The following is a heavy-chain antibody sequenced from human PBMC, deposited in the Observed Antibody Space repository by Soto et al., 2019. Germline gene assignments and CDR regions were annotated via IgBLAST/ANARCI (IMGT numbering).Heavy chain of an antibody. CDR2: INSDGSST. V-gene: IGHV3-74*01. Sequence: GGSLRLSCAASGFSFSSYWMHWVRQAPGKGLVWVSRINSDGSSTDYADSVKGRFTISRDNAKNTLYLQMNSLRAEDTAVYYCASPFGSGWYGDDAFDIWGQGTMVTVSS. CDR1: GFSFSSYW. D-gene: IGHD6-19*01. CDR3: ASPFGSGWYGDDAFDI. J-gene: IGHJ3*02.